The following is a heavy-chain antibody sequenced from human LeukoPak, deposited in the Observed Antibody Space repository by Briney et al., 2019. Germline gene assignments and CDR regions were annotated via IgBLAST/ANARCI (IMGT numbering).Heavy chain of an antibody. J-gene: IGHJ4*02. CDR1: GGSISSGSYY. CDR3: ARDLSRYDFWTD. V-gene: IGHV4-61*02. Sequence: NPSETLSLTCTVSGGSISSGSYYWSWIRQPAGKGLEWIGRIYTSGSTNYNPSLKSRVTISVDTSKNQFSLKLSSVTAADTAVYYCARDLSRYDFWTDWGQGTLVTVSS. D-gene: IGHD3-3*01. CDR2: IYTSGST.